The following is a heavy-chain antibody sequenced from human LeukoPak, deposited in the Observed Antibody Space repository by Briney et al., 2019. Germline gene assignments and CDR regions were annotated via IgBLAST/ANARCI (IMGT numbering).Heavy chain of an antibody. V-gene: IGHV4-39*07. CDR2: IFYRGSA. Sequence: SETLSLTCTVSGGSISSSIYYWGWIRQPPGKGLDWIGNIFYRGSAYYNPSLKSRVTISVDTSKNQFSLKLSSVTAADTAVYYCATHSGYEYYYYYYYMDVWGKGTTVTVSS. CDR1: GGSISSSIYY. CDR3: ATHSGYEYYYYYYYMDV. J-gene: IGHJ6*03. D-gene: IGHD5-12*01.